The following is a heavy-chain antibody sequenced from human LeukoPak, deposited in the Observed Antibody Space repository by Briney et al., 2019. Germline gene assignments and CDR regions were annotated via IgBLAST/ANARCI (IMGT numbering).Heavy chain of an antibody. CDR2: IYHSGST. CDR1: GVSISSGGYS. J-gene: IGHJ4*02. V-gene: IGHV4-30-2*01. Sequence: SQTLSLTCAVSGVSISSGGYSWSWIRQPPGKGLEWIGYIYHSGSTYYNLSLKSRVTISVDTSKNQFSLKLSPVTAADTAVYYCASLLACSGGSCHRGGFDYWGQGTLVTVSS. CDR3: ASLLACSGGSCHRGGFDY. D-gene: IGHD2-15*01.